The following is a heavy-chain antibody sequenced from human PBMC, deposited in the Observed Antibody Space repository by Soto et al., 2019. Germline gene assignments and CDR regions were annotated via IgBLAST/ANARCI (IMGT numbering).Heavy chain of an antibody. CDR1: GFTFGTFW. D-gene: IGHD1-26*01. J-gene: IGHJ4*01. V-gene: IGHV3-74*01. CDR3: ARGRVGATFVFDY. CDR2: ISSDGSRT. Sequence: GSLRLSCGASGFTFGTFWMHWVRQAPGKGLVWVSRISSDGSRTSYADSVKGRFTISRDNSKNTLSLHMNSLRAEDTAMYYCARGRVGATFVFDYWGHGTLVTVSS.